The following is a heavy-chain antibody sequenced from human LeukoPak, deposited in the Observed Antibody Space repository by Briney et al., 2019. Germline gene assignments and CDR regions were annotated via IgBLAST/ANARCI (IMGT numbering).Heavy chain of an antibody. Sequence: GGSLRLSCAASGFTFSSYWMTWVRQAPGKGLEWVANIVPDGSEKYYVESVRGRFTISRDNAKNSLYLQMNSLRAEDTAVYYCARAPEVEMATIDAFDIWGQGTMVTVSS. V-gene: IGHV3-7*01. CDR2: IVPDGSEK. J-gene: IGHJ3*02. D-gene: IGHD5-24*01. CDR1: GFTFSSYW. CDR3: ARAPEVEMATIDAFDI.